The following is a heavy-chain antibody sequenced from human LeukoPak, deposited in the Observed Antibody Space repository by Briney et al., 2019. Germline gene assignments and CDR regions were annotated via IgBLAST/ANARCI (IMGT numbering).Heavy chain of an antibody. CDR2: IFYTGTT. CDR3: ASHTPTHDFWSGYFDY. D-gene: IGHD3-3*01. V-gene: IGHV4-31*03. Sequence: SQTLSLTCTVSGGSISSAAYYWSWVRQHPGKGLEWIGEIFYTGTTYYKSSLKSRLSISLDTSKNQFSLKLSSVTAADTAIYYCASHTPTHDFWSGYFDYWGHGALVTVSS. J-gene: IGHJ4*01. CDR1: GGSISSAAYY.